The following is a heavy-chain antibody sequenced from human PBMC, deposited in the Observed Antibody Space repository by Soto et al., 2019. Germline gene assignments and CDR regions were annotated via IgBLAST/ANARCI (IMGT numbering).Heavy chain of an antibody. CDR1: GFTFSSYA. CDR3: AKPSIFGVALYDAFDI. J-gene: IGHJ3*02. D-gene: IGHD3-3*02. V-gene: IGHV3-23*01. Sequence: EVQLLESGGGLVQPGGSLRLSCAASGFTFSSYAMSWVRQAPGKGLEWVSAISGSGGSTYYADSVKGRFTISRDNSKNTLYLQMNSLRAEDTAVYYCAKPSIFGVALYDAFDIWGQGTMVTVSS. CDR2: ISGSGGST.